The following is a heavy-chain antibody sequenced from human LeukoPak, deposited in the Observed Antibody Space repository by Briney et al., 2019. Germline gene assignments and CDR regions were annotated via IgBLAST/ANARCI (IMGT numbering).Heavy chain of an antibody. D-gene: IGHD2-2*01. V-gene: IGHV4-34*01. J-gene: IGHJ4*02. CDR2: INHSGST. CDR3: ARGLPDIVVVPAAISSDY. CDR1: GGSFSGYY. Sequence: PSETLSLTCAVYGGSFSGYYWSWIRQPPGKGLEWIGEINHSGSTNYNPSLKSRVTISVDTSKNQSSLKLSSVTAADTAVYYCARGLPDIVVVPAAISSDYWGQGTLVTVSS.